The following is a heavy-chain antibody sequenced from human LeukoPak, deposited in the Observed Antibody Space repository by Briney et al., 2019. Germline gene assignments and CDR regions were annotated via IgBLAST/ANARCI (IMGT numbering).Heavy chain of an antibody. D-gene: IGHD2-15*01. V-gene: IGHV3-23*01. J-gene: IGHJ4*02. CDR1: GFTFSTYA. CDR3: AKDANTVVVHGVFDS. CDR2: INFSGGST. Sequence: GGSLRLSCAASGFTFSTYAMTWVRQAPGKGLEWVATINFSGGSTYYADSVKVRFSILRDNSRSILFLQMNSLRAEDTAIYYCAKDANTVVVHGVFDSWGQGTLVTVSS.